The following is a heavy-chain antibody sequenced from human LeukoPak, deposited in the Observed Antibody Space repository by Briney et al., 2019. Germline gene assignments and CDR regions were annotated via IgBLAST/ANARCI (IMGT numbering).Heavy chain of an antibody. V-gene: IGHV4-38-2*02. J-gene: IGHJ4*02. CDR3: ARGGIQPNYYFDY. CDR2: IYHSGST. Sequence: SETLSLTCTVSGYSISSGYYWGWIRQPPGKGLEWIGSIYHSGSTYYNPSLKSRVTISVDTSKNQFSLKLSSVTAADTAVYYCARGGIQPNYYFDYWGQGTLVTVSS. D-gene: IGHD5-18*01. CDR1: GYSISSGYY.